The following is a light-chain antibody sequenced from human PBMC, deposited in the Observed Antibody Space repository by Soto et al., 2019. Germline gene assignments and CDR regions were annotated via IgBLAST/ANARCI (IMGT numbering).Light chain of an antibody. CDR3: QQYNAYPIT. CDR1: QGISTW. V-gene: IGKV1D-16*01. Sequence: DILMTQSPSSLSAXXXXXXXXXXXASQGISTWLVWYQQKPEKAPKSLIYDASSLQTGVPARFSGSGSGTDFTLTISSLQPEDFATYYCQQYNAYPITFGQGTRLEIK. CDR2: DAS. J-gene: IGKJ5*01.